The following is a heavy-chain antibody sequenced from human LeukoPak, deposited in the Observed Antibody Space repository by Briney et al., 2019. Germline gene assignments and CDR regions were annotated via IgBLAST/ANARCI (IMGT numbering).Heavy chain of an antibody. V-gene: IGHV4-59*08. CDR2: IYYSGST. CDR3: ARHGSPLIVGATTGGFDY. Sequence: SETLSLTCTVSGGSISSYYWSWIRQPPGKGLEWIGYIYYSGSTNYNPSLKSRVTISVDTSKNQFSLKLSSGTAADTAVYYCARHGSPLIVGATTGGFDYWGQGTLVTVSS. J-gene: IGHJ4*02. CDR1: GGSISSYY. D-gene: IGHD1-26*01.